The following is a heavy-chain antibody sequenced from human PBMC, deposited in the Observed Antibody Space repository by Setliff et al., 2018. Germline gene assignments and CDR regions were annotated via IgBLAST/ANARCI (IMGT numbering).Heavy chain of an antibody. V-gene: IGHV4-34*01. D-gene: IGHD1-1*01. Sequence: SETLSLTCSVYGESFSNNYWSWIRQSPGRGLEWIGESNHGGSTSYNPSLKSRLTMSVDTSKNQFSLKLTSVTAADSAVYCRQAVVGRDVFDVWGQGTVVT. CDR2: SNHGGST. CDR3: QAVVGRDVFDV. CDR1: GESFSNNY. J-gene: IGHJ3*01.